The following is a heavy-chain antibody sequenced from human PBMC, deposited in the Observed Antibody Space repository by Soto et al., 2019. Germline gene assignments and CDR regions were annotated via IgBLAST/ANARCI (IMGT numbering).Heavy chain of an antibody. V-gene: IGHV3-23*01. CDR3: AKVLRFLEWLAWYYGMDV. D-gene: IGHD3-3*01. J-gene: IGHJ6*02. CDR2: ISDSGGST. Sequence: GGSLRLSCAASGFTFSSYAMSWVRQAPGKGLEWVSAISDSGGSTYYADSVKGRFTISRDNSKNTLYLQMNSLRAEDTAVYYCAKVLRFLEWLAWYYGMDVWGQGTTVTVSS. CDR1: GFTFSSYA.